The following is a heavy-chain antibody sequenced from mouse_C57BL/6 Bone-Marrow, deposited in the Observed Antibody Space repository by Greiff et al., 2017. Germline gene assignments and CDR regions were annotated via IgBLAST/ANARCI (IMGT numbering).Heavy chain of an antibody. V-gene: IGHV1-64*01. J-gene: IGHJ4*01. CDR2: IHPNSGST. CDR1: GYTFTSYW. CDR3: ARGGGYAMDY. Sequence: VQLQQPGAELVKPGASVKLSCKASGYTFTSYWMHWVKQRPGQGLEWIGMIHPNSGSTNYNQKFKGKSTLTVDKSSSTAYMQLSSLTSEDSAVYYCARGGGYAMDYWGQGTSVTVSS.